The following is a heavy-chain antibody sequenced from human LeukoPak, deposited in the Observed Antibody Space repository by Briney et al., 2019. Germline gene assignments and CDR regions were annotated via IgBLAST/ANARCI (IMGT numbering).Heavy chain of an antibody. Sequence: WIRQPPGKGLEWVSGINWNGGRTGYADSVKGRFTISRDNAKNSLYLQMNSLRAEDTALYYCARGYGSGSYLYWGQGTLVSVSS. D-gene: IGHD3-10*01. CDR3: ARGYGSGSYLY. J-gene: IGHJ4*02. CDR2: INWNGGRT. V-gene: IGHV3-20*03.